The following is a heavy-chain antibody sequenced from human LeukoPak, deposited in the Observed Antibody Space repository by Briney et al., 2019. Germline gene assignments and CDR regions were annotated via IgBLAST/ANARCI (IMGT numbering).Heavy chain of an antibody. CDR1: DFTFSSYD. CDR3: AKGYGRHYGMDV. Sequence: GGSLRLSCTASDFTFSSYDMTWVRQAPGKGLEWVAAISCGGGRTYYADSVKCRFTISRDNAKNSLYLQMNSLRAEYTAVYYCAKGYGRHYGMDVWGQGTTVTVPS. J-gene: IGHJ6*02. D-gene: IGHD2-15*01. V-gene: IGHV3-23*01. CDR2: ISCGGGRT.